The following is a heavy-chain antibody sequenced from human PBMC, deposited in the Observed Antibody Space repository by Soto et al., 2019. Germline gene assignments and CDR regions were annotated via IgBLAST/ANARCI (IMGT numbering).Heavy chain of an antibody. CDR2: INHSGST. D-gene: IGHD3-3*01. V-gene: IGHV4-34*01. CDR1: GGSFRGYY. J-gene: IGHJ5*02. CDR3: ARREIDYDFWSGWYNWFDP. Sequence: SETLSLTCAVDGGSFRGYYWRWIRQPPGKGLEWIGEINHSGSTNYNPSLKSRVTISVDTSRNQFSLKLSSVTAADTAVYYCARREIDYDFWSGWYNWFDPWGQGTLVTVSS.